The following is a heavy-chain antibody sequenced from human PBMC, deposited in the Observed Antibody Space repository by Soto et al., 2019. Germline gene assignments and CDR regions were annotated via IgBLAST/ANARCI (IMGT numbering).Heavy chain of an antibody. CDR3: ARDPVYSGYENHFDY. CDR1: GGSISSYY. Sequence: QVQLQESGPGLVKPSETLSLTCTVSGGSISSYYWSWIRQPPGKGLEWLGYIYYSGSTNYNPSLKSRVTISVDTSKNQFSLKLSSVTAADTAVYYCARDPVYSGYENHFDYWGQGTLVTVSS. V-gene: IGHV4-59*01. CDR2: IYYSGST. J-gene: IGHJ4*02. D-gene: IGHD5-12*01.